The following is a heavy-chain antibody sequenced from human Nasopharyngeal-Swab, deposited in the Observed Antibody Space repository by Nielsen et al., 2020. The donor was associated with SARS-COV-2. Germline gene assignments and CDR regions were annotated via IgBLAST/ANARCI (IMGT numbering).Heavy chain of an antibody. D-gene: IGHD5-12*01. CDR3: AREGGYDSYYFDY. J-gene: IGHJ4*02. Sequence: GESLKISCAASGFTFSSYSMNWVRQAPGKGLEWVSSISSSSSYIYYADSVKGRFTISRDNAKNTLYLQMNSLRAEDTAVYYCAREGGYDSYYFDYWGQGTLVTVSS. CDR1: GFTFSSYS. CDR2: ISSSSSYI. V-gene: IGHV3-21*01.